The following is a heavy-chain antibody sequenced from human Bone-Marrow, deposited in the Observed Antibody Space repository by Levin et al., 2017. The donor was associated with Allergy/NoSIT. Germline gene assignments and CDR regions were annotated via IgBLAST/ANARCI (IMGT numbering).Heavy chain of an antibody. CDR2: IYPADSDA. D-gene: IGHD2-15*01. CDR1: GYTFSTYW. J-gene: IGHJ6*02. Sequence: GGSLRLSCKGAGYTFSTYWIGWARQMPGKGLEWMGIIYPADSDARYNPSFQGQVTISADKSISTAYLQWNSLEASDTAVYYCARTHCSVASCSKEDFLDGLDVWGQGTTVTVSS. V-gene: IGHV5-51*01. CDR3: ARTHCSVASCSKEDFLDGLDV.